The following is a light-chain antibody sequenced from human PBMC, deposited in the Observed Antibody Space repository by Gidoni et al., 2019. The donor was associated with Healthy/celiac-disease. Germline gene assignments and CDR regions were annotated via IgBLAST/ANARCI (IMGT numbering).Light chain of an antibody. CDR3: QQSSNWWT. V-gene: IGKV3-11*01. CDR1: QSVSRY. CDR2: DAS. J-gene: IGKJ1*01. Sequence: EIVLTQSPATLSFSPGERATLAGRASQSVSRYLAWYQQKPGQAPMLLIYDASNRATGIPARFSGSGSGTDVTLTISSLEPEDFAVYYCQQSSNWWTFGQGTKVEIK.